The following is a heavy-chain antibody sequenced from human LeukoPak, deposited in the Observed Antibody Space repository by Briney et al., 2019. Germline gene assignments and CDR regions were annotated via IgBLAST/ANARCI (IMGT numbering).Heavy chain of an antibody. J-gene: IGHJ3*02. V-gene: IGHV1-46*01. CDR1: GYTFTGYY. CDR2: IHPTVGDT. Sequence: ASVKVSCKASGYTFTGYYLHWVRQAPGQGLEWMGIIHPTVGDTTYAQKFQGRVTMTRDMSTGTVYMDLSSLRSEDAAVYYCARYSFISVWQGGWHAFDIWGQGTTVTVSS. CDR3: ARYSFISVWQGGWHAFDI. D-gene: IGHD4-11*01.